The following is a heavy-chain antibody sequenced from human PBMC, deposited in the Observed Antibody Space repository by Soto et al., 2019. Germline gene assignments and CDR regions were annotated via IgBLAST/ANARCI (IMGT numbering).Heavy chain of an antibody. CDR2: INAGNGNT. CDR1: GYTFISYA. CDR3: ARDPGYSYGYN. D-gene: IGHD5-18*01. V-gene: IGHV1-3*01. J-gene: IGHJ4*02. Sequence: QVQLVQSGAEVKKPGASVKVSYKASGYTFISYAMNWVRQAPGQRLEWMGWINAGNGNTKYSQKFQGRVTITRDTSASTGYMELSSLRSEDTAVYYCARDPGYSYGYNWGQGTLVTVSS.